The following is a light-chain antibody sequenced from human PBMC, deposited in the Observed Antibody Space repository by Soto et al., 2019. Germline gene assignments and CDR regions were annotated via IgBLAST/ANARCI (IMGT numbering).Light chain of an antibody. CDR2: GAS. CDR1: QRVSND. V-gene: IGKV3D-15*01. J-gene: IGKJ4*01. CDR3: EQYDDWPLT. Sequence: EIVMTQSPATLSVSPGERATLSCRASQRVSNDLAWYQQKPGQAPRLLIYGASTRATGIPARFSGSGSGTEFNLTISNLQSEDFAVYYCEQYDDWPLTFGGGTKVEIK.